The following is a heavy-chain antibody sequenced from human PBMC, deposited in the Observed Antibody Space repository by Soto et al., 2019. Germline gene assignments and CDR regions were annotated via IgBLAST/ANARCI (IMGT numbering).Heavy chain of an antibody. V-gene: IGHV2-5*02. CDR2: IYWDDDK. CDR1: GFSLSTTGVG. J-gene: IGHJ1*01. Sequence: QITLKESGPTLVKPTQTLTLTCTFSGFSLSTTGVGVNWIRQPPGKALEWLALIYWDDDKRYSPSLKNRLTITKDTSKNRVVLTMTNMDPVDTATYYGAHSPPPTVTTSAEYFQHLGQGTLVTVSS. CDR3: AHSPPPTVTTSAEYFQH. D-gene: IGHD4-17*01.